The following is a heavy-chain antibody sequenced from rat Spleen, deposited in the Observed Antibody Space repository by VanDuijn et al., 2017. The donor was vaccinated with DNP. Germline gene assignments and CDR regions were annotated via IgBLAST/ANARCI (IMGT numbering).Heavy chain of an antibody. Sequence: EVQLVESGGGPVQPGRSLKLSCVASGFNFNDYWMGWVRQAPGKGLEWIGQITKDSSKINYIPSLKEKITISRDNAQNTLYLQMSKLGSEDTAIYYCAKGPNYGGWSDYFDYWGQGVMVTVSS. J-gene: IGHJ2*01. V-gene: IGHV4-2*01. CDR3: AKGPNYGGWSDYFDY. CDR2: ITKDSSKI. D-gene: IGHD1-11*01. CDR1: GFNFNDYW.